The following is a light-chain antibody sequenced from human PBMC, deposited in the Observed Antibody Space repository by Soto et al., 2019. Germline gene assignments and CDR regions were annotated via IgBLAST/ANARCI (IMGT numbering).Light chain of an antibody. J-gene: IGLJ3*02. V-gene: IGLV4-60*02. CDR2: LEGSGSY. Sequence: QLVLTQSSSASASLGSSVKLTCTLSSGHSSYIIAWHQQQPGKAPRYLMKLEGSGSYNTGRGVPDRFSGSSSGADRYLTISNLQLEDEADYYCETWDSNSWVFGGGTKLTVL. CDR3: ETWDSNSWV. CDR1: SGHSSYI.